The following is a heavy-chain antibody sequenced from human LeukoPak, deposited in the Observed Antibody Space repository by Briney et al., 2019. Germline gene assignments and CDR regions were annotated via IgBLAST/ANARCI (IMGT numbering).Heavy chain of an antibody. J-gene: IGHJ6*04. CDR2: IYHSGST. V-gene: IGHV4-38-2*02. Sequence: SATLSLTCAVSGYSISSGYYWGWLRPTPGKGLDSLRKIYHSGSTYYNPYLKSPVTISVDTSKNQFSLKLSSVTAADTAVYYCARDKQWLVRGYYYYAMDVWGKGTTVTVYS. CDR3: ARDKQWLVRGYYYYAMDV. D-gene: IGHD6-19*01. CDR1: GYSISSGYY.